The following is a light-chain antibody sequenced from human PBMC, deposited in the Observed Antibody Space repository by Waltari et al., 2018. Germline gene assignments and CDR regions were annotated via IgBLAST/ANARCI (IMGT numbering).Light chain of an antibody. Sequence: DIVMTQSPDSLAVSLGERATINCKSSQSVLYSSNNKNYLAWYQQKPGQPPKVLFYWASTRESGVPDRFSVSGSGTDFTLTISSLQAEYVAVYYCQQHYSSPFTFGPGTKVDIK. CDR2: WAS. V-gene: IGKV4-1*01. CDR1: QSVLYSSNNKNY. CDR3: QQHYSSPFT. J-gene: IGKJ3*01.